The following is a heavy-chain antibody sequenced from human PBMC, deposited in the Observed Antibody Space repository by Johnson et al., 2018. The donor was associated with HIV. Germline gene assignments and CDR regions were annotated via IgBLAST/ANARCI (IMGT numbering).Heavy chain of an antibody. Sequence: QVQLVESGGGVVQPGGSLRLSCAASGFTFSDYYMSWIRQAPGKGLEWVSYISPSGSSINYADSVKGRFTISRDNAKNSLYLQMNSLRAEDTALYYCARESPGLGVNGFDIWGQGTMVTVSS. CDR1: GFTFSDYY. D-gene: IGHD3-10*01. V-gene: IGHV3-11*04. CDR2: ISPSGSSI. J-gene: IGHJ3*02. CDR3: ARESPGLGVNGFDI.